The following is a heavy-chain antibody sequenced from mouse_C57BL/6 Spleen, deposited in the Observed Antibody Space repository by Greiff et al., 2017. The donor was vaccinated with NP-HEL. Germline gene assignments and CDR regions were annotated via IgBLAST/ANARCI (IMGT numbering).Heavy chain of an antibody. Sequence: QVQLQQPGAELVMPGASVKLSCKASGYTFTSYWMHWVKQRPGQGLEWIGEIDPSDSYTNYNQKFKGKSTLTVDKSSSTAYMQLSSLTSEDSAVYYCARSGTQGQYYFDYWGQGTTLTVSS. J-gene: IGHJ2*01. CDR2: IDPSDSYT. CDR3: ARSGTQGQYYFDY. CDR1: GYTFTSYW. V-gene: IGHV1-69*01. D-gene: IGHD3-2*02.